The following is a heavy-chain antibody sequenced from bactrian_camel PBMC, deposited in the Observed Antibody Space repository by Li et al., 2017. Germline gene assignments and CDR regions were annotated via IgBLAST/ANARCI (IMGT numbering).Heavy chain of an antibody. CDR3: AADIMIRGRGAC. J-gene: IGHJ4*01. CDR1: GYSYQTYC. Sequence: HVQLVESGGGSVQAGGSLKLSCADSGYSYQTYCMGWFRQAPGKERERVAVLDSNMNTWYTDSVKGRFTYTQDNAKRTVTLQMTKLEPEDTAVYYCAADIMIRGRGACGGQGTQVTVS. V-gene: IGHV3S55*01. CDR2: LDSNMNT. D-gene: IGHD1*01.